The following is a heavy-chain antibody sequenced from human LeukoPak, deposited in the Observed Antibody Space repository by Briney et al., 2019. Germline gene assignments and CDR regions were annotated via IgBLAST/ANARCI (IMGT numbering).Heavy chain of an antibody. V-gene: IGHV1-69*06. CDR1: GGTFSSYA. CDR3: ARSGYSGYDRRSDAFDI. J-gene: IGHJ3*02. D-gene: IGHD5-12*01. Sequence: SVKVSCKASGGTFSSYAISWVRQAPGQGLEWMGGIIPIFGTANYAQRFQGRVTITADKSTSTAYMELSSLRSEDTAVYYCARSGYSGYDRRSDAFDIWGQGTMVTVSS. CDR2: IIPIFGTA.